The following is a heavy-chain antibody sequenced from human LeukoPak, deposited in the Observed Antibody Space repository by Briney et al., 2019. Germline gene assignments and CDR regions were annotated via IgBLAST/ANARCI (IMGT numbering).Heavy chain of an antibody. Sequence: SETLSLTCAVSGGSVSSGSCYWSWIRQPPGKGLEWIGYIYYSGSTNYNPSLKSRVNISVDTSKNQFSLKLSSVTAADTAVYYCARGEITMVRGVIHYGMDVWGKGTTVTVSS. CDR1: GGSVSSGSCY. V-gene: IGHV4-61*01. J-gene: IGHJ6*04. D-gene: IGHD3-10*01. CDR2: IYYSGST. CDR3: ARGEITMVRGVIHYGMDV.